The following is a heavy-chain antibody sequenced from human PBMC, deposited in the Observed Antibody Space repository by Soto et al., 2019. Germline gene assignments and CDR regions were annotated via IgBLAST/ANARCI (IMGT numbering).Heavy chain of an antibody. CDR1: GFTFSSYA. CDR3: AKWDIVVVVAAIPFDY. D-gene: IGHD2-15*01. Sequence: EVQLLESGGGLVQPGGSLRLSCAASGFTFSSYAMSWVRQAPGKGLEWVSAISGSGGSTYYADSVKGRFTISRDNSKNTLYLQMNSLRAEDTAVYYCAKWDIVVVVAAIPFDYWGQGTLVTFSS. J-gene: IGHJ4*02. CDR2: ISGSGGST. V-gene: IGHV3-23*01.